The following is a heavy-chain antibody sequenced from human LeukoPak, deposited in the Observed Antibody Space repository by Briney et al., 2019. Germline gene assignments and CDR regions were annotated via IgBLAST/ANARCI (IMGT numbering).Heavy chain of an antibody. CDR2: INHSGST. J-gene: IGHJ3*02. D-gene: IGHD6-13*01. CDR1: GGSFSGYY. V-gene: IGHV4-34*01. Sequence: SETLSLTCAVYGGSFSGYYWSWIRQPPGKGLEWIGEINHSGSTNYNPSLKSRVTISVDTSKNQLSLKLSSVTAADTAVYYCARRAAAGSFDIWGQGTMVTVSS. CDR3: ARRAAAGSFDI.